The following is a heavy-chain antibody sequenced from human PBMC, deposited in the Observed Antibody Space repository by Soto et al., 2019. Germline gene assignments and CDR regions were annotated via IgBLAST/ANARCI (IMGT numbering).Heavy chain of an antibody. V-gene: IGHV1-8*01. Sequence: QVQLVQSGAEVKKPGASVKVSCKASGYTFTSYDINWVRQATGQGLEWMGWMKPNSGNTGYAQKFQGRVTMTRNTSISTAYMELSSLRSEDTAVYYCVIAGYCPNVVFYFGDFDYWGQGTLVTVSS. CDR3: VIAGYCPNVVFYFGDFDY. CDR2: MKPNSGNT. J-gene: IGHJ4*02. CDR1: GYTFTSYD. D-gene: IGHD2-8*01.